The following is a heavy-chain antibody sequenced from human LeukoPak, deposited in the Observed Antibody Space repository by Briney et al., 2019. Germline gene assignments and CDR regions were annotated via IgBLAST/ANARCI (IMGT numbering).Heavy chain of an antibody. J-gene: IGHJ4*02. CDR3: IRGTVGAPGNDY. D-gene: IGHD1-26*01. V-gene: IGHV3-74*01. CDR2: IDTDGSFT. Sequence: GGSLRLSCAASGFAFSSYWMHWVRHAPGKGLVWVSRIDTDGSFTSYADSVRGRFTISRDNAKNTLYLQMSGLRAEDTAVYYCIRGTVGAPGNDYWGQGTLVTVSS. CDR1: GFAFSSYW.